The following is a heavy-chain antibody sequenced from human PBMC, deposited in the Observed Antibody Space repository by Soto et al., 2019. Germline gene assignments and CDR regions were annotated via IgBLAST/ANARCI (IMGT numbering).Heavy chain of an antibody. Sequence: LEWVAAISGRGSSTYYLDSVKGRFIVSRDNSKNKLYLQMNGLRAEDTAVYYCAKTREGHDFWSGQITHGYFDYWGQGIQVTVSS. CDR2: ISGRGSST. J-gene: IGHJ4*02. CDR3: AKTREGHDFWSGQITHGYFDY. V-gene: IGHV3-23*01. D-gene: IGHD3-3*01.